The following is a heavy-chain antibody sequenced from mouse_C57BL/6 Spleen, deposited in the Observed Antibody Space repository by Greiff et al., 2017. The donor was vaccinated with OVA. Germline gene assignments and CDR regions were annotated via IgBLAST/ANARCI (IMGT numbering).Heavy chain of an antibody. V-gene: IGHV5-9-1*02. J-gene: IGHJ4*01. D-gene: IGHD2-4*01. Sequence: EVKLMESGAGLVKPGGSLKLSCAASGFTFSSYAMSWVRQTPEKRLEWVAYISSGGDYIYYADTVKGRFTISRDNARNTLYLQMSSLKSEDTAMYYCTRDKDYDDAMDYWGQGTSVTVSS. CDR2: ISSGGDYI. CDR1: GFTFSSYA. CDR3: TRDKDYDDAMDY.